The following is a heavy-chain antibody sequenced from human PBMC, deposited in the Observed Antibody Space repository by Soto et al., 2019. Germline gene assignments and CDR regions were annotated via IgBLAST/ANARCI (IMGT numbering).Heavy chain of an antibody. Sequence: QVHLVQSGAEVKRPGASVKVSCKASGYTFTGNYIHWVRQAPGQGLEWMGWVNPDNGGTTSAEKFQGRVTMTRDTSVTTAYSELYRLTSDDTAVYYCARDPRPPSGWLGFWEYGMDVWGQGTTVTVSS. CDR2: VNPDNGGT. J-gene: IGHJ6*02. CDR1: GYTFTGNY. D-gene: IGHD3-3*01. V-gene: IGHV1-2*02. CDR3: ARDPRPPSGWLGFWEYGMDV.